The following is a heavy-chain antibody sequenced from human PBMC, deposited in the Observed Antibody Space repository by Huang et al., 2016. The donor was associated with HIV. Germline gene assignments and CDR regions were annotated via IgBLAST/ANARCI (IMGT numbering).Heavy chain of an antibody. CDR3: ARRFSSSSGYFDY. D-gene: IGHD6-6*01. Sequence: VQLVQSGAEVKKPGESLKISCKGYGYSFSSYWIAWVSQMPGKGLEWRGIILPDDSETTCSPSVEGKVTISADKSIGTAYLQWSSLKASDTAMYYCARRFSSSSGYFDYWGQGSLVTVSS. CDR1: GYSFSSYW. CDR2: ILPDDSET. J-gene: IGHJ4*02. V-gene: IGHV5-51*01.